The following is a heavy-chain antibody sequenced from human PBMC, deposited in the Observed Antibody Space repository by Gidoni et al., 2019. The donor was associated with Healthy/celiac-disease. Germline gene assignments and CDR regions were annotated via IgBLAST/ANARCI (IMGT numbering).Heavy chain of an antibody. CDR1: GYTFTGYY. V-gene: IGHV1-2*02. CDR3: AREELYCSSTSCPDAFDI. CDR2: TNPNSGGT. D-gene: IGHD2-2*01. Sequence: QVQLVQSGAEMQKPGASVTFSCTASGYTFTGYYLHWVRQAPGQGLEWMGWTNPNSGGTNYAQKFQGRVTMTRDTSISTAYMELSRLRSDDTAVYYCAREELYCSSTSCPDAFDIWGQGTMVTVSS. J-gene: IGHJ3*02.